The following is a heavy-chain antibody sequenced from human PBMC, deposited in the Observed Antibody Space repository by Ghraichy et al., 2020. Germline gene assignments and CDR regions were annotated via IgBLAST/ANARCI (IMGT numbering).Heavy chain of an antibody. CDR1: GFTFSNYA. CDR3: ATRPDYDILTGYGGLDF. CDR2: ISGGGGTT. Sequence: GSLRLSCAASGFTFSNYAMRWVRQAPGKGLEWVSAISGGGGTTYYADSVKGRFTISRDNSKNTLYLQMNSLRAEDTAVYYCATRPDYDILTGYGGLDFWGQGTLVTVSS. D-gene: IGHD3-9*01. J-gene: IGHJ4*02. V-gene: IGHV3-23*01.